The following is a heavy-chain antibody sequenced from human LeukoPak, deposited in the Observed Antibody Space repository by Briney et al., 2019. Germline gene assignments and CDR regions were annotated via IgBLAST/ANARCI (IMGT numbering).Heavy chain of an antibody. V-gene: IGHV3-23*01. CDR1: GFTFSSYA. CDR2: ISVSVGST. Sequence: GGSLSLSCAASGFTFSSYAMSWVRQAPGKGLGWVSAISVSVGSTYYAHSVEGRLTTSRDNTKNTLYLQMNSLRAEDTAVYYCARRADPYDYWGQGTLVTVSS. D-gene: IGHD1-26*01. CDR3: ARRADPYDY. J-gene: IGHJ4*02.